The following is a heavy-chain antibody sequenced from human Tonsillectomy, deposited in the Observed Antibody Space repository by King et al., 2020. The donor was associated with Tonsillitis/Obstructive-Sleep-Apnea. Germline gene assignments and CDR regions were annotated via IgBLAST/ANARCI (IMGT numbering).Heavy chain of an antibody. V-gene: IGHV4-39*01. Sequence: LQLQESGPGLVKPSETLSLTCTVSGGSVSSSSYYWGWIRQPPGKGLEWIATIYYSGITYYNPPLKSRVTMSVDTSKNQFSLKLTSVTAADTAVYYCVRHHEYGDGQYYYYMDVWGKGTAVTVS. CDR1: GGSVSSSSYY. CDR2: IYYSGIT. J-gene: IGHJ6*03. D-gene: IGHD4-17*01. CDR3: VRHHEYGDGQYYYYMDV.